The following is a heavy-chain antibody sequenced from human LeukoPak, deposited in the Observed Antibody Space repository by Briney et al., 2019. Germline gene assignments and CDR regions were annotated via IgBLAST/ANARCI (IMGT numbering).Heavy chain of an antibody. J-gene: IGHJ4*02. CDR3: VGTFRPHLNHYDSRAYYYGEFDY. D-gene: IGHD3-22*01. CDR2: IYYSGST. Sequence: PSETLSLTCTVSGGSISSSSYYWGWIRQPPGKGLEWIGSIYYSGSTYYNPSLKSRVTMSVDTSKNEFSLKMRSVTAADTAVYYCVGTFRPHLNHYDSRAYYYGEFDYWGQGTLVTVSS. V-gene: IGHV4-39*07. CDR1: GGSISSSSYY.